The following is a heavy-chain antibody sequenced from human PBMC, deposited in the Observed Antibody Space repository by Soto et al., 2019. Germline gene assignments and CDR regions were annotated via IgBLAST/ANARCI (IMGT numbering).Heavy chain of an antibody. J-gene: IGHJ4*02. V-gene: IGHV3-30-3*01. CDR2: MSYDGSNK. D-gene: IGHD2-2*01. Sequence: QVQLVESGGGVVQPGRPLRLSCAASGFTFSSYAMHWVRQAPGKGLEWVAVMSYDGSNKYYADSVKGRFTISRDNSKNTLYLQMNRLRAEDTAVYYCARARLDTPALDYWGQGTLVTVSS. CDR3: ARARLDTPALDY. CDR1: GFTFSSYA.